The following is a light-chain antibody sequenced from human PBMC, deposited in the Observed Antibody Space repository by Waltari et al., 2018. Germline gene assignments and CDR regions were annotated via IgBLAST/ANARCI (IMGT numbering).Light chain of an antibody. Sequence: QSALTQPASVSGSPGQSITVSCTGTSSDVGRYNLVSWYQHHPPKAPKLMIYEFSKRPSGVSNRFSGSKSGNTASLTISGLQPEDEADYYCCSYAGANTYVFGSGTKVTVL. CDR3: CSYAGANTYV. J-gene: IGLJ1*01. V-gene: IGLV2-23*02. CDR2: EFS. CDR1: SSDVGRYNL.